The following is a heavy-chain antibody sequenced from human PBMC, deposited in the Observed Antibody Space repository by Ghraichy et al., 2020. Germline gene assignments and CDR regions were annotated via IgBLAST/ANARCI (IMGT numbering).Heavy chain of an antibody. CDR2: ISYDGNND. CDR3: AKVESEGTTVTPLDY. J-gene: IGHJ4*02. CDR1: GFIFRNYA. V-gene: IGHV3-30*18. D-gene: IGHD4-11*01. Sequence: GGSLRLSCEVSGFIFRNYAMHWVRQAPGKGLEWVALISYDGNNDYYTDSVKGRFTITRDTSTKTLFLQMNSLRPDDTAIYYCAKVESEGTTVTPLDYWGQGTPVTRSP.